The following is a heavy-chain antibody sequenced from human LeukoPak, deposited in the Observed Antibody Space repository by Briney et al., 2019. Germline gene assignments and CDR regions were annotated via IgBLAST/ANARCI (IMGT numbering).Heavy chain of an antibody. Sequence: ASVKVPCKASGGTFSSYAISWVRQAPGQGLEWMGGIIPIFGTANYAQKFQGRVTITADKSTSTAYMELSSLRSEDTAVYYCARGAGGIVVVPAAWSPYFDYWGQGTLVTVSS. D-gene: IGHD2-2*01. V-gene: IGHV1-69*06. CDR2: IIPIFGTA. CDR3: ARGAGGIVVVPAAWSPYFDY. CDR1: GGTFSSYA. J-gene: IGHJ4*02.